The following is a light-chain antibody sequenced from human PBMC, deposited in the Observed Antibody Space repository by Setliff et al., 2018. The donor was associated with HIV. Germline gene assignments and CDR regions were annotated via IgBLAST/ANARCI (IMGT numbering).Light chain of an antibody. Sequence: ALTQPASVSGSPGQSITISCTGTSSDVGGYDYVSWYQQHPGKAPKLLIYGVSNRPSGVSNRFSGSKSGNTASLAISGLQAEDEAEYYCNSYTSTRTLVFGSGTKVTVL. CDR1: SSDVGGYDY. V-gene: IGLV2-14*01. J-gene: IGLJ1*01. CDR3: NSYTSTRTLV. CDR2: GVS.